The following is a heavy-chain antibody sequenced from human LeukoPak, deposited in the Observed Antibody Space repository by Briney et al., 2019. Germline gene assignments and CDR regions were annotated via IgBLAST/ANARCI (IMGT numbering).Heavy chain of an antibody. Sequence: SGTLSLSCTVSGGSISSYSRSWIRQPPGKGLEWIWRVYPSGRNNYNPSLKSRVTMSVDTSKNQFSLKLSAVTAGDTAVYYCASTILNSPFYCMDVWGKGTTVSVCS. J-gene: IGHJ6*03. CDR1: GGSISSYS. D-gene: IGHD3-3*01. V-gene: IGHV4-4*07. CDR2: VYPSGRN. CDR3: ASTILNSPFYCMDV.